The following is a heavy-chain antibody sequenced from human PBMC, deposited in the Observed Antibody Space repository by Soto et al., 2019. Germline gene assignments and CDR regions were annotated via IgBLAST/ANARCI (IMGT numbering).Heavy chain of an antibody. CDR1: GYTFTSYG. Sequence: ASVKVSCKASGYTFTSYGISWVRQAPGQGLEWMGWISAYNGNTNYAQKLQGRVTMTTDTSTSTAYMELRSLRSDDTAVYYCARKGNYYDSSGYYYEPWGQGTRVNVSS. CDR3: ARKGNYYDSSGYYYEP. D-gene: IGHD3-22*01. CDR2: ISAYNGNT. J-gene: IGHJ5*02. V-gene: IGHV1-18*01.